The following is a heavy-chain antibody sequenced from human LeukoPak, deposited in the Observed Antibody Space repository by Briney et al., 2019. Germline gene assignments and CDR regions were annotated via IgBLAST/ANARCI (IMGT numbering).Heavy chain of an antibody. CDR1: GGSISSGGYY. J-gene: IGHJ4*02. D-gene: IGHD3-3*01. Sequence: SQTLSLTCTVSGGSISSGGYYWSWIRQHPGKGLEWIGYIYYSGSTNYNPSLKSRVTISVDTSKNQFSLKLSSVTAADTAVYYCARTYYDFWSGYSSFDYWGQGTLVTVSS. V-gene: IGHV4-31*03. CDR2: IYYSGST. CDR3: ARTYYDFWSGYSSFDY.